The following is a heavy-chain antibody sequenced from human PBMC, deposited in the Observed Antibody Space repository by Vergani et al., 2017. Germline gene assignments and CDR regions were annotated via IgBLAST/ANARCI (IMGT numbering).Heavy chain of an antibody. CDR2: INHSGST. Sequence: QVQLQQWGAGLLKPSETLSLTCAVYGGSFSGYYWSWIRQPPGKGLEWIGEINHSGSTNYNPSLKSRVTISVDTSKNQFSLKLSSVTAADTAVYYCARGSGKYYDFWSGYYYFDYWGQGTRVTVSS. J-gene: IGHJ4*02. CDR3: ARGSGKYYDFWSGYYYFDY. CDR1: GGSFSGYY. V-gene: IGHV4-34*01. D-gene: IGHD3-3*01.